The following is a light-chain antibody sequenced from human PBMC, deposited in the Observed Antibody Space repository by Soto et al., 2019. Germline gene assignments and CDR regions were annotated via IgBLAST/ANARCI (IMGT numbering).Light chain of an antibody. CDR3: QQSDNLHLT. V-gene: IGKV1-33*01. CDR2: DAS. CDR1: QDISNY. Sequence: DIQMTQSPSSLSASVGDRVTITCQASQDISNYLNWYQQKPGKAPKRLIYDASNLETGVPSRFSGSGSGTDFPLTISSLQPEDIATYYCQQSDNLHLTLGGGTKVESK. J-gene: IGKJ4*02.